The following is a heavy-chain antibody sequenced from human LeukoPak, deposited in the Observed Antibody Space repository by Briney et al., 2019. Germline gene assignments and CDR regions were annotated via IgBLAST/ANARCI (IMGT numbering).Heavy chain of an antibody. CDR3: ARFMVRGVPNFYY. CDR1: GYSFTTYW. Sequence: GESLKISCKGSGYSFTTYWIGWVRQMPGKGLEWMGIIYPGDSDTRYSPSFQGQVTMSADKSISTAYLQWSSLKASDTAMYYCARFMVRGVPNFYYWGQGTLVTVSS. CDR2: IYPGDSDT. J-gene: IGHJ4*02. V-gene: IGHV5-51*01. D-gene: IGHD3-10*01.